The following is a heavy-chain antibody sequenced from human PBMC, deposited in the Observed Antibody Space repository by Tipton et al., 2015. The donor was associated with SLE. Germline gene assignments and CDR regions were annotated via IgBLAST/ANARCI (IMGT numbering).Heavy chain of an antibody. Sequence: TLSLTCAVYGGSFSGYYWGWIRQPPGKGLEWIGEINHSGSTNYNPSLKSRVTISVDTSKNQFSLKLSSVTAADTAVYYCARLGGWELHVFDYWGQGTLVTVAS. J-gene: IGHJ4*02. D-gene: IGHD1-26*01. V-gene: IGHV4-34*01. CDR2: INHSGST. CDR1: GGSFSGYY. CDR3: ARLGGWELHVFDY.